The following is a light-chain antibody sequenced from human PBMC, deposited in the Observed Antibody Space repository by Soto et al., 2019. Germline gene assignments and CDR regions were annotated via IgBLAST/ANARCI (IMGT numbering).Light chain of an antibody. CDR1: SIDIGGYNY. Sequence: QSALTQPASMSGSPGQSVTISCAGTSIDIGGYNYVSWYQHHPGTAPKLIIYDVSSRPSGVSHRFSGSKSGNTASLTISGLQAEDEADHYCSSFSVASPLFGTGTKVTVL. V-gene: IGLV2-14*01. CDR3: SSFSVASPL. J-gene: IGLJ1*01. CDR2: DVS.